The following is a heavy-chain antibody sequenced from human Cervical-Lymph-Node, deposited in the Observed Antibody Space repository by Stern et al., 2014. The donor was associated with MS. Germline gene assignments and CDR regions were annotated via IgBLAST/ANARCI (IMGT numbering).Heavy chain of an antibody. CDR2: AWYDGSTA. J-gene: IGHJ4*02. D-gene: IGHD5-24*01. V-gene: IGHV3-33*01. CDR1: GFTFSSYG. CDR3: ARGHIPYAYNYLFDY. Sequence: QVQLVESGGGVVQPGTSLRLSCAASGFTFSSYGMHWVRQDPGKGLEWVALAWYDGSTAYYTNSVKGRFTISRDNSKNTLSLQMNSLTAEDTAVYYCARGHIPYAYNYLFDYWGQGTLVTVSS.